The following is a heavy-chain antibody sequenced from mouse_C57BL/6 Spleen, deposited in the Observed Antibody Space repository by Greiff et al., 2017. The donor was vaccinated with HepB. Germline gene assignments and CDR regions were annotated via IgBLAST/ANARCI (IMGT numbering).Heavy chain of an antibody. J-gene: IGHJ3*01. Sequence: EVQLQQSGPELVKPGASVKMSCKASGYTFTDYNMHWVKQSHGKSLEWIGYINPNNGGTSYNQKFKGKATLTVNKSSSTAYMELRSLTSEDSPVYYCARYSRYPTGFAYWGQGTLVTVSA. V-gene: IGHV1-22*01. CDR1: GYTFTDYN. CDR2: INPNNGGT. D-gene: IGHD1-1*01. CDR3: ARYSRYPTGFAY.